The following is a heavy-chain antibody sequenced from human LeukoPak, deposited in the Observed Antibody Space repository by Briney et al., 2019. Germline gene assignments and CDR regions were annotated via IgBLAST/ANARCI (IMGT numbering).Heavy chain of an antibody. CDR3: ARGLLYSGGWYYFDY. D-gene: IGHD6-19*01. V-gene: IGHV1-46*01. J-gene: IGHJ4*02. Sequence: ASVKVSCTASGYTFTSYYMHWVRQAPGQGLEWMGIINTSGGSTSYAQKFQGRVTMTRDTSTSTVYMELSSLRSEDTAVYYCARGLLYSGGWYYFDYWGQGTLVTVSS. CDR2: INTSGGST. CDR1: GYTFTSYY.